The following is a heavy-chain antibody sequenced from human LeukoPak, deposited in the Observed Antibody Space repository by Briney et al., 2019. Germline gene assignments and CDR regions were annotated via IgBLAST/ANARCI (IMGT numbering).Heavy chain of an antibody. V-gene: IGHV1-69*05. CDR2: IIPIFGTA. D-gene: IGHD5-24*01. CDR1: GGTFSSYA. Sequence: ASVKVSCKASGGTFSSYAISWVRQAPGQGHEWMGGIIPIFGTANYAQKFQGRVTITTDESTSTAYMELSSLRSEDTAVYYCARGRWLQLGDAFDIWGQGTMVTVSS. J-gene: IGHJ3*02. CDR3: ARGRWLQLGDAFDI.